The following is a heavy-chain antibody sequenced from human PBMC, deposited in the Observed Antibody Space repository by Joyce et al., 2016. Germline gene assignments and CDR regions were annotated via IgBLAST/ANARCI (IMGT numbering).Heavy chain of an antibody. J-gene: IGHJ4*02. CDR2: INREGSST. CDR3: ARLRRWSGPSDC. V-gene: IGHV3-74*03. D-gene: IGHD4-23*01. Sequence: EVQLVESGGGLVQPGGSLRLSCAASGFTFSSYWMYWVRKAPGKGLGWVSRINREGSSTTYADSVKGRFTISRDNAKNTLYLQMNSLRAEDTAVYYCARLRRWSGPSDCWGQGTLVTVSS. CDR1: GFTFSSYW.